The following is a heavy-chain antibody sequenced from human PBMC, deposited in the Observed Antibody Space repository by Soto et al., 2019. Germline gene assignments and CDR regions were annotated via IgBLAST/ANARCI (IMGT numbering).Heavy chain of an antibody. CDR3: ALGNEGGLDY. J-gene: IGHJ4*02. Sequence: QVQVVQSGPEVKKPGASGKVSCRSSSYTFTSYKINWVRQSPGQGLEWMGWISASTGNSYYAQSFQDRVTMTTDTATRTAYWELRSLRSDDIAVYFCALGNEGGLDYWGQGAVVTVSS. CDR2: ISASTGNS. CDR1: SYTFTSYK. V-gene: IGHV1-18*03. D-gene: IGHD1-1*01.